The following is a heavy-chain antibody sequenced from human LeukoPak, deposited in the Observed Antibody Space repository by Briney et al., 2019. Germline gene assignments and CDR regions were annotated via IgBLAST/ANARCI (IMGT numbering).Heavy chain of an antibody. D-gene: IGHD3-10*01. CDR3: ARDPPSDYYGSGSYWFDP. Sequence: ASVKVSCKASGYTFTSHYMHWVRQAPGQGLEWMGIINPSGGSTSYAQKFQGRVTMTRDTSTSTVYMELSSLRSEDTAVYYCARDPPSDYYGSGSYWFDPWGQGTLVTVSS. V-gene: IGHV1-46*01. CDR1: GYTFTSHY. J-gene: IGHJ5*02. CDR2: INPSGGST.